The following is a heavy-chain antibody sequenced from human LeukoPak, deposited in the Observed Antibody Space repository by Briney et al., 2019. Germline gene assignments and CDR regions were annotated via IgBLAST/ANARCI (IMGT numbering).Heavy chain of an antibody. D-gene: IGHD5-12*01. Sequence: ASVKVSCKASGYTFIGYYMHWVRQAPGQGLEWMRWISPNSGGTNYAQKFQGRVTMTRDTSISTAYMELSRLRSDDTAVYYCARADVDIVATILGYWGQGTLVTVSS. J-gene: IGHJ4*02. CDR1: GYTFIGYY. V-gene: IGHV1-2*02. CDR3: ARADVDIVATILGY. CDR2: ISPNSGGT.